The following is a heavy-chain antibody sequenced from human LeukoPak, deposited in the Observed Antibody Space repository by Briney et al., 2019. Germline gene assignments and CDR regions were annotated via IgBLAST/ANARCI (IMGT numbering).Heavy chain of an antibody. CDR3: AKGANYGDFLYFDY. V-gene: IGHV3-23*01. D-gene: IGHD4-17*01. CDR1: GFTFGPYA. J-gene: IGHJ4*02. Sequence: GGSLRLSCVASGFTFGPYAMTWVRQAPGKGLEWVSAITGSGGSTYYAQSVKGRFTISRDTSKNTLYLQMNSLRAEDTAVYYCAKGANYGDFLYFDYWGQGTLVTVSS. CDR2: ITGSGGST.